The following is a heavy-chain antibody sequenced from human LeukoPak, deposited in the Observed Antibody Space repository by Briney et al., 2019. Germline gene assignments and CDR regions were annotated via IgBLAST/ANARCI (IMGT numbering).Heavy chain of an antibody. CDR2: IKSKTDGGTT. CDR3: TTDLDIVVVPAARLSNY. CDR1: GFTFSNAW. J-gene: IGHJ4*02. V-gene: IGHV3-15*01. D-gene: IGHD2-2*01. Sequence: GGSLRLSCAASGFTFSNAWMSYVRMAPGKGLEWVGRIKSKTDGGTTDYAGPVKGRFTISRDDSKNTLYLQMNSLKTEDTAVYYCTTDLDIVVVPAARLSNYWGQGTLVTVSS.